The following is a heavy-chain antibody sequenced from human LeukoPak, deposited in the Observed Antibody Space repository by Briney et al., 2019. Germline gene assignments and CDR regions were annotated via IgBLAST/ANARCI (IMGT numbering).Heavy chain of an antibody. V-gene: IGHV4-4*02. CDR1: GGSISSSNW. J-gene: IGHJ4*02. Sequence: SGTLSLTCAVSGGSISSSNWWSWVRQPPGKGLEWIGEIYHSGSTNYNPSLKSRVTISVDKSKNQFSLKLSSVTAADTAVYYCASGVLAAGIAAASFDYWGQGTLVTVSS. D-gene: IGHD6-13*01. CDR3: ASGVLAAGIAAASFDY. CDR2: IYHSGST.